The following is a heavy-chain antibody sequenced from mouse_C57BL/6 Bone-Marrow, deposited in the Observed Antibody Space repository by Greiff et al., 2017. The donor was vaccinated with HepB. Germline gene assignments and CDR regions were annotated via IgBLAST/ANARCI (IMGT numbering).Heavy chain of an antibody. V-gene: IGHV1-42*01. J-gene: IGHJ2*01. CDR2: INPSTGGT. D-gene: IGHD2-12*01. CDR1: GYSFTGYY. Sequence: EVQLQQSGPELVKPGASVKISCKASGYSFTGYYMNWVKQSPEKSLEWIGEINPSTGGTTYNQKFKAKATLTVDKSSSTAYMQLKSLTSEDSAVYYCARGAYYSYDYWGQGTTLTVSS. CDR3: ARGAYYSYDY.